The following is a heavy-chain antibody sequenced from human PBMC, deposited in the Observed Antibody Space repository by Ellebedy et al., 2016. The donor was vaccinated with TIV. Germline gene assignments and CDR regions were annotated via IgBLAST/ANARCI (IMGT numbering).Heavy chain of an antibody. CDR2: INAGNGNT. D-gene: IGHD2-2*01. CDR1: GYTFTSYA. J-gene: IGHJ6*02. Sequence: ASVKVSCKTSGYTFTSYAMHWVRQAPGQSLEWMGWINAGNGNTKYSQKFQGRVTISRDTSASTAYMELSSLRSEDPAVYYCASGGVVPAPMASSYYYYGVDVWGQGTTVTVSS. CDR3: ASGGVVPAPMASSYYYYGVDV. V-gene: IGHV1-3*01.